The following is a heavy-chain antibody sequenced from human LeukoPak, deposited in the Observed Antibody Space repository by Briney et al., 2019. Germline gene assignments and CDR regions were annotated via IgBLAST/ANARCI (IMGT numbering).Heavy chain of an antibody. CDR1: GFTFSSYW. CDR2: IRYDGSNK. V-gene: IGHV3-30*02. D-gene: IGHD3-9*01. J-gene: IGHJ4*02. Sequence: GGSLRLSCAASGFTFSSYWMSWVRQAPGKGLEWVAFIRYDGSNKYYADSVKGRFTISRDNSKNTLYLQMNSLRAEDTAVYYCAKDQGRYFDWLLVTDYWGQGTLVTVSS. CDR3: AKDQGRYFDWLLVTDY.